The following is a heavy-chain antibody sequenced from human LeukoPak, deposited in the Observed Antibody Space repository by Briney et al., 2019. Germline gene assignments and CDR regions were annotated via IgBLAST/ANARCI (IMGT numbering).Heavy chain of an antibody. V-gene: IGHV3-23*01. CDR1: GFTFSSYA. J-gene: IGHJ4*02. CDR3: ATYYDFWSGYYMRGVDY. D-gene: IGHD3-3*01. CDR2: ISGSGGST. Sequence: GGSLRLSCAASGFTFSSYAMSWVRQAPGKGLEWVSAISGSGGSTYYADSVKGRFTISRDNSKNTLYLQMNSLRAEDTAVYCCATYYDFWSGYYMRGVDYWGQGTLVTVSS.